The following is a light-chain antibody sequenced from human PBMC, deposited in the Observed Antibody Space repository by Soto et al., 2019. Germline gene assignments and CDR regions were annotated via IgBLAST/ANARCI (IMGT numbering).Light chain of an antibody. CDR1: SSNIGSNS. Sequence: QAVLTQPPSVSAAPGQKVTISCSGSSSNIGSNSVSWYQQLPGTAPKLLIYDNNKRFSGIPDRFSGSKSGTSTTLGITGLQTGDEADYYCGTWDSSLSVVVFGGGTKLTVL. CDR3: GTWDSSLSVVV. J-gene: IGLJ2*01. CDR2: DNN. V-gene: IGLV1-51*01.